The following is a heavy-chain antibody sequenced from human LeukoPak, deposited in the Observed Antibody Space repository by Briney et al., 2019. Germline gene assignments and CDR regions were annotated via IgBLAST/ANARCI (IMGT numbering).Heavy chain of an antibody. J-gene: IGHJ4*02. CDR1: GGSISSGGYY. D-gene: IGHD2-2*01. V-gene: IGHV4-31*03. Sequence: PSQTLSLTCTVSGGSISSGGYYWSWIRQHPGKGLEWIGYIYYSGNTYYNPSLKSRVTISVDTSKNQFSLKLSSVTAADTAVYYCARVGGVKIVYVVVPAAPFDYWGQGTLVTVSS. CDR3: ARVGGVKIVYVVVPAAPFDY. CDR2: IYYSGNT.